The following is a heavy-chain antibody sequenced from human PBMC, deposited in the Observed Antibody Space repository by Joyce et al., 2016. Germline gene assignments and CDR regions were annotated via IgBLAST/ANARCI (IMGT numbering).Heavy chain of an antibody. V-gene: IGHV1-2*02. CDR2: INPNSGAT. D-gene: IGHD6-6*01. J-gene: IGHJ5*02. Sequence: QVQLEQSGAEVKKTGASMKVSCKASGYSFTAHYIHWVRQAPGQGLEWMGWINPNSGATQYSQTFLGRVTMSRDTSVTTLYLSLSRLTLDDTAIYYCARAATVAARGWFDPWGQGTPVTVSS. CDR3: ARAATVAARGWFDP. CDR1: GYSFTAHY.